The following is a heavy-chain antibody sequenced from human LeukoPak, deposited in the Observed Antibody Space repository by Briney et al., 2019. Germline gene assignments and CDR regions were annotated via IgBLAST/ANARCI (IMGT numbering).Heavy chain of an antibody. V-gene: IGHV3-73*01. CDR3: TRTSDILTGYTPREAYYYYHMDV. CDR2: IRSKANSYAT. CDR1: GFTFSGSA. J-gene: IGHJ6*03. Sequence: GGSLRLSCAASGFTFSGSAMHWVRQASGKGLEWVGRIRSKANSYATVYAASVKGRFTISRDDSKNTAYLQMNSLKTEDTAVYYCTRTSDILTGYTPREAYYYYHMDVWGKGTTVTISS. D-gene: IGHD3-9*01.